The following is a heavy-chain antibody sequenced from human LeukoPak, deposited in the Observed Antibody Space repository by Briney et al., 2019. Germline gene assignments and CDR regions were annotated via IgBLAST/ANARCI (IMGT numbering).Heavy chain of an antibody. D-gene: IGHD3-10*02. CDR1: GYTFTSYA. CDR2: INAGNGNT. V-gene: IGHV1-3*01. CDR3: ARVNVRGVFDY. Sequence: ASVKVSCKASGYTFTSYAMHWVRQAPGQRLEWMGWINAGNGNTKYSQKFQGRVTMTTDTSTSTAYMELRSLRSDDTAVYYCARVNVRGVFDYWGQGTLVTVSS. J-gene: IGHJ4*02.